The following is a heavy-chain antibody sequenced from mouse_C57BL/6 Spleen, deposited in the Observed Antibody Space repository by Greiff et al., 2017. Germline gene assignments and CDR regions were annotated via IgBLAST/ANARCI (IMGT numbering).Heavy chain of an antibody. CDR2: IDPETGGT. CDR1: GYTFTDYE. D-gene: IGHD4-1*01. CDR3: TRNWDKDY. V-gene: IGHV1-15*01. J-gene: IGHJ2*01. Sequence: VKLQESGAELVRPGASVTLSCKASGYTFTDYEMHWVKQTPVHGLEWIGAIDPETGGTAYNQKFKGKAILTADKSSSTAYMELRSLTSEDSAVYYCTRNWDKDYWGQGTTLTVSS.